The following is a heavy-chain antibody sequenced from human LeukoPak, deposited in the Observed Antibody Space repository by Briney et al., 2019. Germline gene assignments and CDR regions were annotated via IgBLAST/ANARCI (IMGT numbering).Heavy chain of an antibody. J-gene: IGHJ5*02. CDR2: IYHSGST. CDR3: ARENIAVATNWFDP. D-gene: IGHD6-19*01. V-gene: IGHV4-30-2*01. Sequence: SETLSLTCAVSGGSISSGGYSWSWIRQPPGKGLEWIGYIYHSGSTYYNPSLKSRVTISVDRSTNQFSLKLSSVTAADTAVYYCARENIAVATNWFDPWGQGTLVTVSS. CDR1: GGSISSGGYS.